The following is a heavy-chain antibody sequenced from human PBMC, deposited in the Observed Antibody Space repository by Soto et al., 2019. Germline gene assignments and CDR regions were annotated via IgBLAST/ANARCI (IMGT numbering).Heavy chain of an antibody. V-gene: IGHV3-23*01. Sequence: GGSLRLSCAASGFTFSSYAMSWVRQAPGKGLEWVSAISGSGGSTYYADSVKGRFAISRDKSKNTLYLQMNSLGAEDTAVYYCAKDGGRAIAALDYWGQGTLVTVSS. J-gene: IGHJ4*02. D-gene: IGHD6-13*01. CDR2: ISGSGGST. CDR1: GFTFSSYA. CDR3: AKDGGRAIAALDY.